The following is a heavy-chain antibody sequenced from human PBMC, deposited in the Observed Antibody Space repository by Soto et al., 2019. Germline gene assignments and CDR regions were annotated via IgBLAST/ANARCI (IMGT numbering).Heavy chain of an antibody. J-gene: IGHJ4*02. Sequence: GGSLRLSCAASGFTFSSYVMSWVRQAPGKGLEWVSTISGSGASIYDADSVKGRFTISRDNSKNTVYLQMNSLRAEDTAVYYCAKDGLGSCTSCTCYGSDYWGQGTLVTVS. CDR2: ISGSGASI. CDR3: AKDGLGSCTSCTCYGSDY. D-gene: IGHD2-15*01. V-gene: IGHV3-23*01. CDR1: GFTFSSYV.